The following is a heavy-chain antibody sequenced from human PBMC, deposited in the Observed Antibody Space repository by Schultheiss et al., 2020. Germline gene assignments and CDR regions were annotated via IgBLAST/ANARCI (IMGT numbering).Heavy chain of an antibody. CDR3: AREEWDTTYYYYYYYGMDV. Sequence: GGSLRLSCAASGFTFSDYYMSWIRQAPGKGLEWVSAISGSGGSTYYADSVKGRFTISRDNAKNSLYLQMNSLRAEDTAVYYCAREEWDTTYYYYYYYGMDVWGQGTTVTVSS. CDR1: GFTFSDYY. CDR2: ISGSGGST. D-gene: IGHD1-26*01. J-gene: IGHJ6*02. V-gene: IGHV3-11*04.